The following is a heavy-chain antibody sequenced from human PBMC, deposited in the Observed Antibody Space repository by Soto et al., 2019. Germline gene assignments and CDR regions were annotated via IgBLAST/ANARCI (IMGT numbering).Heavy chain of an antibody. V-gene: IGHV4-34*01. D-gene: IGHD3-16*02. CDR3: ARGLPYDYIWGSYRSYGMDV. CDR1: GGSFIGYY. Sequence: GTLSLTCAVYGGSFIGYYWSWIRQPPGKGLEWIGEINHSGSTNYNPSLKSRVTISVDTSKNQFSLKLSSVTAADTAVYYCARGLPYDYIWGSYRSYGMDVWGQGTTVTVSS. J-gene: IGHJ6*02. CDR2: INHSGST.